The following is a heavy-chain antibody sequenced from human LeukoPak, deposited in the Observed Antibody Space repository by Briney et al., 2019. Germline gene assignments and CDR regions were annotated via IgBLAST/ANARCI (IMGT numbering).Heavy chain of an antibody. J-gene: IGHJ5*02. V-gene: IGHV1-2*02. CDR1: GYTFSSYG. CDR2: INPNSGGT. D-gene: IGHD2-21*01. CDR3: ARRRLSWFDP. Sequence: ASVKVSCKASGYTFSSYGISWVRQAPGQGLEWMGWINPNSGGTNYAQKFQGRVTMTRDTSISTAYMELSRLRSDDTAVYYCARRRLSWFDPWGQGTLVTVSS.